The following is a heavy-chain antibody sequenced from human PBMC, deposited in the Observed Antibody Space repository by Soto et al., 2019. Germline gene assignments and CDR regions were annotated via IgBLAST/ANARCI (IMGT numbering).Heavy chain of an antibody. Sequence: XGSLGLSCAACGFRFGNQCRTWVRQAPGRALEWVSTINANAIDTHYADSVRGRFTISRDNSKSTLDLQMNSLRAEDTAIYYCVSWVSAHFDLWGPGTLVTVSS. V-gene: IGHV3-23*01. J-gene: IGHJ4*02. CDR1: GFRFGNQC. CDR2: INANAIDT. D-gene: IGHD2-8*01. CDR3: VSWVSAHFDL.